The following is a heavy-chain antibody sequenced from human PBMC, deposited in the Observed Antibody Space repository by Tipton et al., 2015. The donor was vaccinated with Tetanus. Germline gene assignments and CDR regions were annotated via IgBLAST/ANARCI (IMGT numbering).Heavy chain of an antibody. D-gene: IGHD1-26*01. CDR2: IKSKTDGGTT. J-gene: IGHJ4*02. CDR1: GLFFKNAW. Sequence: SLRLSCATSGLFFKNAWMNWVRQAPGKGLEWVGRIKSKTDGGTTDYAARVKDRFSISRDDSKNTLFLQMKSLKTEDTAVYYCTTSRIVGSGSRVDYWGRGTLVTISS. V-gene: IGHV3-15*07. CDR3: TTSRIVGSGSRVDY.